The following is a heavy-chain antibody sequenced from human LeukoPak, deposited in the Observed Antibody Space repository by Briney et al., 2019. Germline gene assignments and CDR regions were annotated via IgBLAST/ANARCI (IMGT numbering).Heavy chain of an antibody. CDR3: ARVDVVITSFDY. Sequence: GASVTVSCKASGYTFTGYYMHWVRQAPGQGLEWMGWINPNSGGTNYAQKFQGRVTMTRDTSISTAYMELSRLRSDDTAVHYCARVDVVITSFDYWGQGTLVTVSS. V-gene: IGHV1-2*02. D-gene: IGHD3-22*01. CDR2: INPNSGGT. CDR1: GYTFTGYY. J-gene: IGHJ4*02.